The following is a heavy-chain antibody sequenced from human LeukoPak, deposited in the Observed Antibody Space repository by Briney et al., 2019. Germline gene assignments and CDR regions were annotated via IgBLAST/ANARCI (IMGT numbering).Heavy chain of an antibody. CDR1: GFTFSSYW. J-gene: IGHJ4*02. CDR3: AKEAGYCSSTSCSPFDY. V-gene: IGHV3-9*01. Sequence: GGSLRLSCAASGFTFSSYWMHWVRQAPGKGLEWVSGISWNSGSIGYADSVKGRFTISRDNAKNSLYLQKNSLRAEDTALYYCAKEAGYCSSTSCSPFDYWGQGTLVTVSS. D-gene: IGHD2-2*01. CDR2: ISWNSGSI.